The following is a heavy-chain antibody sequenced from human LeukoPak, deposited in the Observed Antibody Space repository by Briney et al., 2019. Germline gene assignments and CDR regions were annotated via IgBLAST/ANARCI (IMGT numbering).Heavy chain of an antibody. J-gene: IGHJ5*02. CDR1: GYTFTSYY. V-gene: IGHV1-46*01. D-gene: IGHD3-3*01. CDR3: ARPGLRFLEWSRNWFDP. Sequence: ASVKVSCKASGYTFTSYYMHWVRQAPGQGLEWMGIINPSGGSTSYAQKFQGRVTMTRDTSTSTVYMELSSLRSEDTAVYYCARPGLRFLEWSRNWFDPWGQGTLVTVSS. CDR2: INPSGGST.